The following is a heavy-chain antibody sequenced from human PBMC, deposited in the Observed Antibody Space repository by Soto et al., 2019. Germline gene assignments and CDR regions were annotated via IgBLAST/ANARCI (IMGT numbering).Heavy chain of an antibody. CDR2: IWYDGSQK. CDR3: AKEVWGLYTFGRPLDN. V-gene: IGHV3-33*06. CDR1: GFNFSKFG. Sequence: PGGSLRLSCAVSGFNFSKFGMHWVRQAPGKGLEWVAVIWYDGSQKYYTDSVQGRFTISRDNSNNTPYLQMNSLRAEDTAVYYCAKEVWGLYTFGRPLDNWGHGTLVTVSS. J-gene: IGHJ4*01. D-gene: IGHD2-2*02.